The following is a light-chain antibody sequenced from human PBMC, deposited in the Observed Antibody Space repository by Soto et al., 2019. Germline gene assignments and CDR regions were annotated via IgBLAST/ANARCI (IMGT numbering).Light chain of an antibody. V-gene: IGKV3-20*01. J-gene: IGKJ2*01. Sequence: EIVWTQSPGTLSLSPGERATLSCRASQSVSSSYLAWYQQKPGQAPRLLIYGASSRATGIPDRFSGSGSGTDFTLTISRLEPEDFAVYYCQQYGSSPTYTFGQWTKLEIK. CDR1: QSVSSSY. CDR2: GAS. CDR3: QQYGSSPTYT.